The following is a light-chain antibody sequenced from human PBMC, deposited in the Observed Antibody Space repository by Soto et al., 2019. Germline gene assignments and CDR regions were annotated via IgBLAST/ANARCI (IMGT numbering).Light chain of an antibody. Sequence: QSALTQPASVSGSPGQSITISCTGTSSDVGGYKFVSWYQQHPGQAPKLMIYEVSNRPSGVSSRFSGSKSGNTASLTISGLQAEDEADYYCGSYTGSIYVFGTGTKLTVL. J-gene: IGLJ1*01. CDR3: GSYTGSIYV. CDR2: EVS. V-gene: IGLV2-14*01. CDR1: SSDVGGYKF.